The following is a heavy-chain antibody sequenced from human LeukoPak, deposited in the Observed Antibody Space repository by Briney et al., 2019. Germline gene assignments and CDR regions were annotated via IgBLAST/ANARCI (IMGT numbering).Heavy chain of an antibody. V-gene: IGHV3-74*01. CDR1: GFTFSSYW. D-gene: IGHD2-2*01. CDR3: ARVGLPAATTYYYYYMDV. J-gene: IGHJ6*03. CDR2: INSDGSST. Sequence: GGSLRLSCAASGFTFSSYWMHWVRQAPGKGLVWVSRINSDGSSTSYADSVKGRFTISRDNAKNTLYLQMNSLRAEDTAVYYCARVGLPAATTYYYYYMDVWAKGPRSPSP.